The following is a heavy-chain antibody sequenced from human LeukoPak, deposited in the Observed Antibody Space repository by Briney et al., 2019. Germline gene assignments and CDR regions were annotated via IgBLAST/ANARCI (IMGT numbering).Heavy chain of an antibody. Sequence: GGSLRLSCAASGSTFSSYAMSWVRQAPGKGLEWVSAIRGSGGSTYYADSVKGRFTISRDNSKNTLYLQMNSLRAEDTAVYYCAKDKVGATRFVETYGMDVWGQGTTVTVSS. J-gene: IGHJ6*02. CDR2: IRGSGGST. CDR1: GSTFSSYA. V-gene: IGHV3-23*01. CDR3: AKDKVGATRFVETYGMDV. D-gene: IGHD1-26*01.